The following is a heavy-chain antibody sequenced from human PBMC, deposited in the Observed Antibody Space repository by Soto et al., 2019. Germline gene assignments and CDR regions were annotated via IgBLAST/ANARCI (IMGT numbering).Heavy chain of an antibody. Sequence: GGSLRLSCAASGFTFSSYSMNWVRQAPGKGLEWVSSISSSSSYIYYADSVKGRFTISRDNAKNSLYLQMNSLRAEDTAVYYCARSPRGYSGYDYYYYMDVWGKGTTVTVSS. CDR2: ISSSSSYI. D-gene: IGHD5-12*01. V-gene: IGHV3-21*01. CDR1: GFTFSSYS. CDR3: ARSPRGYSGYDYYYYMDV. J-gene: IGHJ6*03.